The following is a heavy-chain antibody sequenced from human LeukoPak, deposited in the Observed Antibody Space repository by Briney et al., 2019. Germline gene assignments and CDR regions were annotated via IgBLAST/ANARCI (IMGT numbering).Heavy chain of an antibody. CDR2: ISTSTGDT. CDR3: ARGRRPYGGYDFHGFDY. V-gene: IGHV1-18*01. D-gene: IGHD5-12*01. Sequence: GASVKVSCKTSGYSFILYGISWVRQAPGQGPEWMGWISTSTGDTKYTQKFQGRVTLTTDTSTSTAYMELSSLRSDDTAVYYCARGRRPYGGYDFHGFDYWGQGTLVTVSS. CDR1: GYSFILYG. J-gene: IGHJ4*02.